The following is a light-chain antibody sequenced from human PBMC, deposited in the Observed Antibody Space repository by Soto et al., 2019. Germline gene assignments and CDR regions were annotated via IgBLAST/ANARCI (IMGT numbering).Light chain of an antibody. CDR2: DAS. V-gene: IGKV1-13*02. CDR1: QGISSA. CDR3: QQFNSSPHT. J-gene: IGKJ2*01. Sequence: AIPLTQSPSSLSASVGDRVTITCRASQGISSALAWYQQKPGKAPKLLLYDASSLESGVPSRFSGSGSGTDFTLTISSLQPEYFARYYCQQFNSSPHTFDQGTKLEIK.